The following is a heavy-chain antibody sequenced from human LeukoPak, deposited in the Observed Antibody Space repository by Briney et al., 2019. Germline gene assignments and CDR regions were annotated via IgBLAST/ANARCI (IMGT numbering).Heavy chain of an antibody. CDR2: IYSGGNT. CDR1: GFTVSSNY. D-gene: IGHD3-10*01. CDR3: ARDRSGSFAFDI. Sequence: GGSLRLSCAASGFTVSSNYVSWVRQAPGKGLEWVSVIYSGGNTYYADSVKGRFTISRDNSKNTLYVEMNSLRAEDTAVYYCARDRSGSFAFDIWGQGTMVTVSS. J-gene: IGHJ3*02. V-gene: IGHV3-53*01.